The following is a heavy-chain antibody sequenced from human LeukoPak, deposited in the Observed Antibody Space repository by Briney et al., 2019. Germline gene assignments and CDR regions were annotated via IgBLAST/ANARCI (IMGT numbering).Heavy chain of an antibody. D-gene: IGHD2-2*01. J-gene: IGHJ5*02. CDR1: GYSFTTYW. V-gene: IGHV5-51*01. Sequence: GESLKISCQGSGYSFTTYWIGWVRQMPGKGLEWMGIIYPGDSDTRYSPSFQGQVTISADKSISTAYLQWSSLKASDTAMYYCARLASYCSSTSCYGNWFDPWGQGTLVTVSS. CDR2: IYPGDSDT. CDR3: ARLASYCSSTSCYGNWFDP.